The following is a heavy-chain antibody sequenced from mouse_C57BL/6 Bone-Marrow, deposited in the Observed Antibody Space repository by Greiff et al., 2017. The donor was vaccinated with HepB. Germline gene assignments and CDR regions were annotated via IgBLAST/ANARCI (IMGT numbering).Heavy chain of an antibody. CDR1: GYTFTDYN. V-gene: IGHV1-18*01. CDR2: INPNNGGT. D-gene: IGHD1-1*01. J-gene: IGHJ1*03. CDR3: ARERCYGSSRYWYFDV. Sequence: EVQLQQSGPELVKPGASVKIPCKASGYTFTDYNMDWVKQSHGKSLEWIGDINPNNGGTIYNQKFKGKATLTVDKSSSTAYMELRSLTSEDTAVYYCARERCYGSSRYWYFDVWGTGTTVTVSS.